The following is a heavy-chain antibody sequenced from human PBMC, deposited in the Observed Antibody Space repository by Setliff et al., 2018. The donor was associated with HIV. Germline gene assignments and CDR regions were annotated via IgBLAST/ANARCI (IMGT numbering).Heavy chain of an antibody. CDR1: GYNFINYG. CDR3: ARARLQGIVTAVGPRDNCLDP. CDR2: ISAYNGNT. V-gene: IGHV1-18*01. Sequence: ASVKVSCKASGYNFINYGISWVRQAPGQGLEWMGWISAYNGNTDYAPRLLGRVTMTTDTFTSTAYMELRSLSSDDTAVYYCARARLQGIVTAVGPRDNCLDPWGQGTWVTVSS. J-gene: IGHJ5*02. D-gene: IGHD1-26*01.